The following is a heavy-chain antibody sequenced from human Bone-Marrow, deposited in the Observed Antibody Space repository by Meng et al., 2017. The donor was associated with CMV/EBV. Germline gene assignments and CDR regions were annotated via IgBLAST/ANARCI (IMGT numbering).Heavy chain of an antibody. V-gene: IGHV3-7*01. CDR2: IRQDGSEE. CDR3: ARICVTGRACYHFDY. J-gene: IGHJ4*02. Sequence: GESLKISCAGSGFMSSRYWMSWVRQVPGKGLEWVANIRQDGSEEHYVDSVEGRFTISRDNAKNSFYLQMNSLRADDTAVYYCARICVTGRACYHFDYWGQGTLVTVYS. CDR1: GFMSSRYW. D-gene: IGHD1-14*01.